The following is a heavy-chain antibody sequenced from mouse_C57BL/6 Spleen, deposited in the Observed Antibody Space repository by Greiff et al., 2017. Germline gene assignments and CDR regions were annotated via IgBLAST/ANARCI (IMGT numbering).Heavy chain of an antibody. CDR2: IHPNSGST. Sequence: VQLQQPGAELVKPGASVKLSCKASGYTFTSYWMHWVKQRPGQGLEWIGMIHPNSGSTNYNEKFKSKATLTVDKSSSTAYMQLSSLTSEDSAVYYCARVADYYGNYDWFAYWGQGTLVTVSA. D-gene: IGHD2-1*01. V-gene: IGHV1-64*01. CDR1: GYTFTSYW. J-gene: IGHJ3*01. CDR3: ARVADYYGNYDWFAY.